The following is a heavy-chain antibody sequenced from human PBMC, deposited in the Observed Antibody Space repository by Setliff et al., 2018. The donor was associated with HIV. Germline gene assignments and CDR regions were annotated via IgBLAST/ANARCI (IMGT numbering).Heavy chain of an antibody. V-gene: IGHV4-34*01. CDR2: INHSGTT. CDR1: GGSFSGYS. CDR3: ARGVGSGPSSGYFQH. Sequence: SETLSLTCAVYGGSFSGYSWNWIRQSPGKGLEWIGEINHSGTTNYNASLKSRVTISVDTSKNQISLKMNSVTAEDTAVFYCARGVGSGPSSGYFQHWGQGTLVTVSS. J-gene: IGHJ1*01. D-gene: IGHD2-2*01.